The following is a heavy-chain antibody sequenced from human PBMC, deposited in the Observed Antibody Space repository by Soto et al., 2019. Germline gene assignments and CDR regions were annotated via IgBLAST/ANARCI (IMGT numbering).Heavy chain of an antibody. V-gene: IGHV3-21*01. CDR2: ISSSSFSI. J-gene: IGHJ6*02. D-gene: IGHD6-6*01. Sequence: GSLRLSCAASGFTFSSYSMNWVRQAPGAGLEWVSSISSSSFSINYADSVKGRFSISRDNAQNSLHLQMNNLRAEDTAVYYCARNESSSIYGRDVWGRGTTVTVSS. CDR1: GFTFSSYS. CDR3: ARNESSSIYGRDV.